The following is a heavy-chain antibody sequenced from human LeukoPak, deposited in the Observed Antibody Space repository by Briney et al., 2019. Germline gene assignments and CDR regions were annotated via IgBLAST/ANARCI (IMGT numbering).Heavy chain of an antibody. CDR1: GFTFSSYG. D-gene: IGHD2-8*01. CDR3: AKVPGRCTNGVCFESHGAFDI. CDR2: ISGSGGST. V-gene: IGHV3-23*01. J-gene: IGHJ3*02. Sequence: GGSLRLSCAASGFTFSSYGMSWVRQAPGKGLEWVSAISGSGGSTYYADSVKGRFTISRDNSKNTLYLQMNSLRAEDTAVYYCAKVPGRCTNGVCFESHGAFDIWGQGTMVTVSS.